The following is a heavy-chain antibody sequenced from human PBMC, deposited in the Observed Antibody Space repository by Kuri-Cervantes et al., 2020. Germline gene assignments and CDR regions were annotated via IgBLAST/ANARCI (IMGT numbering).Heavy chain of an antibody. CDR1: GFTFSSYA. V-gene: IGHV3-30-3*01. J-gene: IGHJ4*02. Sequence: GESLKISCAASGFTFSSYAMHWVRQAPGKGLEWVAVISYDGSNKYYADSVKGRFTISRDNSKNTLYLQMNSLRAEDTAVYYCARDHYYDSSGKDDYWGQGTLVTVSS. CDR2: ISYDGSNK. D-gene: IGHD3-22*01. CDR3: ARDHYYDSSGKDDY.